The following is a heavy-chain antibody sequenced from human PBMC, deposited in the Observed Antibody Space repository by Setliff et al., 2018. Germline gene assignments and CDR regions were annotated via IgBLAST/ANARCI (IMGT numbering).Heavy chain of an antibody. CDR1: GFTFSSYG. V-gene: IGHV3-30*02. CDR3: AKDLYWELPRGGLGY. D-gene: IGHD1-26*01. CDR2: IRYDGSNK. J-gene: IGHJ4*02. Sequence: GSLRLSCAASGFTFSSYGMHWVRQAPGKGLEWVAFIRYDGSNKYYADSVKGRFTISRDNSKNTLYLQMNSLRAEDTAVYYCAKDLYWELPRGGLGYWGQGTLVTVSS.